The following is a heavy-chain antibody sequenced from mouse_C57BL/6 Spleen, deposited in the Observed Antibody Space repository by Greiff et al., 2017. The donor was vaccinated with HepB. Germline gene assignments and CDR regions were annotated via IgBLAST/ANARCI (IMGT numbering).Heavy chain of an antibody. CDR3: ARWSYYDYGGY. J-gene: IGHJ3*01. Sequence: VQRVESGAELVRPGTSVKVSCKASGYAFTNYLIEWVKQRPGQGLEWIGVINPGSGGTNYNEKFKGKATLTADKSSSTAYMQLSSLTSEDSAVYFCARWSYYDYGGYWGQGTLVTVSA. D-gene: IGHD2-4*01. CDR2: INPGSGGT. V-gene: IGHV1-54*01. CDR1: GYAFTNYL.